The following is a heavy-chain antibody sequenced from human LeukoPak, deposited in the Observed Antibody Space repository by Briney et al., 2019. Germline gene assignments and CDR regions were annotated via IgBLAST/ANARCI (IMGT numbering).Heavy chain of an antibody. J-gene: IGHJ4*02. CDR3: TTFYHEYSPY. D-gene: IGHD2/OR15-2a*01. Sequence: GGSLRLSCAASGFTVSSNYMIWVRQAPGKGLEWVGRIKSNADGGTPDYAAPARGRFTISRDDSKNTLYLQMNSLKTEDTAVYYCTTFYHEYSPYWGRGTLVTVSS. CDR2: IKSNADGGTP. CDR1: GFTVSSNY. V-gene: IGHV3-15*01.